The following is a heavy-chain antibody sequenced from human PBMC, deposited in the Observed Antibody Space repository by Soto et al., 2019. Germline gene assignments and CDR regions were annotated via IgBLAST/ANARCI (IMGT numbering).Heavy chain of an antibody. CDR1: GYSCTDDY. CDR2: INPHSGST. J-gene: IGHJ6*02. V-gene: IGHV1-2*02. Sequence: QVQVVQSGAEVKKPGASVKISCKTSGYSCTDDYLHWVRPAPGQGLAWVGWINPHSGSTNFAQKFLGRVAMTRDTSIITAYKKLFSLTSDDTATYYCAIAFYCSGDCYSNGIDVCGQGTTGTVAS. CDR3: AIAFYCSGDCYSNGIDV. D-gene: IGHD2-21*02.